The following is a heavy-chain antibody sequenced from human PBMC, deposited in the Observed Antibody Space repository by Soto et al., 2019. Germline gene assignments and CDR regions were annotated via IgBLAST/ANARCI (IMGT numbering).Heavy chain of an antibody. V-gene: IGHV1-18*01. D-gene: IGHD6-19*01. J-gene: IGHJ5*02. CDR3: ARGSSVAGRNNWFDT. CDR1: GYTFTSYG. CDR2: ISAYNGNT. Sequence: ASVKVSCKASGYTFTSYGISWVRQAPGQGLEWMGWISAYNGNTNYAQKLQGRVTMTTDTSTSTAYMELRSLRSDDTAVYYCARGSSVAGRNNWFDTWGQGTLVTVSS.